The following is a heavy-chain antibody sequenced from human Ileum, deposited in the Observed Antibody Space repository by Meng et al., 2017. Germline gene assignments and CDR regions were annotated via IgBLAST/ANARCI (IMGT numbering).Heavy chain of an antibody. CDR3: AREGGSSGRAGYFDY. Sequence: QVQLVESGGGVVQPGRSLTLSCAASGFTFGNSPMHWVRQAPGKGLEWVGVIAPDGRNENYADSVKGRFTISRDNSNNRLSVQMNSLRPEDAAVYYCAREGGSSGRAGYFDYWGQGVLVTVSS. D-gene: IGHD6-19*01. J-gene: IGHJ4*02. CDR1: GFTFGNSP. CDR2: IAPDGRNE. V-gene: IGHV3-30*04.